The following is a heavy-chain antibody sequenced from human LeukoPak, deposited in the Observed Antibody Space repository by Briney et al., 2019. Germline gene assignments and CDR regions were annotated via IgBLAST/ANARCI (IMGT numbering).Heavy chain of an antibody. CDR3: ARGGYYYDSDAFDI. D-gene: IGHD3-22*01. CDR1: GGSISSYY. V-gene: IGHV4-59*01. CDR2: IYYSGST. J-gene: IGHJ3*02. Sequence: PSETLSLTCTVSGGSISSYYWSWIRQPPGKGLEWIGYIYYSGSTNYNPSLKSRVTISVDTSKNQFSLKLSSVTAADTAEYYCARGGYYYDSDAFDIWGQGTMVIVSS.